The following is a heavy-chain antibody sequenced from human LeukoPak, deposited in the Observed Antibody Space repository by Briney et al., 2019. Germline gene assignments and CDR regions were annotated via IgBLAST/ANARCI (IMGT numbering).Heavy chain of an antibody. CDR2: IYTSGST. CDR3: ARSRLQSGFDY. J-gene: IGHJ4*02. D-gene: IGHD5-24*01. CDR1: GGSISSGSYY. Sequence: SETLSLTCTVSGGSISSGSYYWSWIRQPAGKGLEWIGRIYTSGSTNYNPSLKSRVTISVDTSKNQFSLKLSSVTAADTAVYHCARSRLQSGFDYWGQGTLVTVSS. V-gene: IGHV4-61*02.